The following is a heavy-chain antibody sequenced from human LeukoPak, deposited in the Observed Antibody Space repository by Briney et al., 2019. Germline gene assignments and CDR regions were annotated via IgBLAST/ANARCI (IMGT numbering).Heavy chain of an antibody. Sequence: PGGSLRLSCAASGFTFSTYSMNWVRQAPGKGLEWVSYISGRSESKSYADSVKGRFTISRDNAKNSLYLQMNSLRVEDTALYYCARPTGSHGFDIWGQGAMVTVSS. J-gene: IGHJ3*02. CDR2: ISGRSESK. V-gene: IGHV3-48*01. D-gene: IGHD4-17*01. CDR1: GFTFSTYS. CDR3: ARPTGSHGFDI.